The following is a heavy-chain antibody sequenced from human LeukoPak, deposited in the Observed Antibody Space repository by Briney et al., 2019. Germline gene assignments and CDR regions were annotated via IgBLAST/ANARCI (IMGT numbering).Heavy chain of an antibody. Sequence: ASVKVSCKTSGYTFTSYGITWVRQAPGKGLEWMGCISAYNGNIDYAQNLQGRVTMTTDTSTSTAYMELRSLRSDDTAVYYCTIMTHCTGGTCYSYDHWGQGTMVAVSP. CDR2: ISAYNGNI. CDR3: TIMTHCTGGTCYSYDH. D-gene: IGHD2-15*01. J-gene: IGHJ4*02. CDR1: GYTFTSYG. V-gene: IGHV1-18*01.